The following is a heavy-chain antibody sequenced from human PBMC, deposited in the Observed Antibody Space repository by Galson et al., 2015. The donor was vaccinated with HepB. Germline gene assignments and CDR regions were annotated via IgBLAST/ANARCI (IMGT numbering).Heavy chain of an antibody. D-gene: IGHD6-19*01. Sequence: CAISGDSVSSNSAAWNWIRQSPSRGLEWLGRTYYRSKWYNDYAVSVKSRITINPDTSKNQFSLQLNSVTPEDTAVYYSARTEIAVAGTGVIDYWGQGTLVTVSS. J-gene: IGHJ4*02. CDR1: GDSVSSNSAA. V-gene: IGHV6-1*01. CDR3: ARTEIAVAGTGVIDY. CDR2: TYYRSKWYN.